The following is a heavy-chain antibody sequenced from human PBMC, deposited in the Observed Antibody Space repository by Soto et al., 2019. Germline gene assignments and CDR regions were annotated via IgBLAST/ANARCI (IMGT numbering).Heavy chain of an antibody. J-gene: IGHJ4*02. D-gene: IGHD3-22*01. CDR2: IKQDGSEK. CDR3: ADSYYSRY. CDR1: GFTFSSYW. Sequence: EVQLVESGGGLVQPGGSLRLSCVASGFTFSSYWMSWVRQAPGKGLEWVANIKQDGSEKYYVDSVKGRFTISRDNGKNSRYLQMNSLRAEDTAVNYWADSYYSRYWGQGTLVTVSS. V-gene: IGHV3-7*01.